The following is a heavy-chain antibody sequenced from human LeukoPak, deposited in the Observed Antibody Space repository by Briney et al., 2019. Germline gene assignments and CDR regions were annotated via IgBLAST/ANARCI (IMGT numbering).Heavy chain of an antibody. D-gene: IGHD5-24*01. CDR1: GYTFTSYG. CDR2: ISAYNGNT. J-gene: IGHJ4*02. V-gene: IGHV1-18*01. Sequence: ASVKVSCKASGYTFTSYGISWVRQAPGQGLEWMGWISAYNGNTNYAQKLQGRLTMTTDTSTSTVYMELSSLRSEDTAVFYCTRDREGDASRFFDSWGQGTLVTVSS. CDR3: TRDREGDASRFFDS.